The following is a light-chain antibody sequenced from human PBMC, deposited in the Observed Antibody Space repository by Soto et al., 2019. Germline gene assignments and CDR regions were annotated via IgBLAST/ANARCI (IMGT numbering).Light chain of an antibody. CDR1: SSNIGSNY. V-gene: IGLV1-47*01. Sequence: QSVLTQPPSASGTPGQRVTFSCSGSSSNIGSNYVYWYQQLPGTAPKLLIYRNNQRPSGVPDRFSGSKSGTSASLAISGLQSEDEADYYCAAWDDSLSGWVFVGGTKLTVL. J-gene: IGLJ3*02. CDR3: AAWDDSLSGWV. CDR2: RNN.